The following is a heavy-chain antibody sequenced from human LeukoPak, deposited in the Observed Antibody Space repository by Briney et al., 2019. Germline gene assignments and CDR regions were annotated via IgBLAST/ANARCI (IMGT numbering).Heavy chain of an antibody. CDR1: GFTFSRYE. V-gene: IGHV3-48*02. Sequence: GGSLRLSCEASGFTFSRYEMNWVRQAPGKGLEWVSYISSSSSTIYYADSVKGRFTISRDNAKNSLYLQMNSLRDEDTAVYYCARDWDYYDSSGYQPDYWGQGTLVTVSS. CDR3: ARDWDYYDSSGYQPDY. J-gene: IGHJ4*02. CDR2: ISSSSSTI. D-gene: IGHD3-22*01.